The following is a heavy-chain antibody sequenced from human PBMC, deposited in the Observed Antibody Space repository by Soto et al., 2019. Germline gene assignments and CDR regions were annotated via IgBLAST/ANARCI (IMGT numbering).Heavy chain of an antibody. D-gene: IGHD1-26*01. CDR3: ARTHSGSYYSAFNY. Sequence: SETLSLTCVVSNFSISSGYYWGWIRQSPGKGLEWIASIYRSGTTSYNPSLKSRVTISVDPSKNQFSLMLTAVTAADTAVYYCARTHSGSYYSAFNYWGRGSLVTVSS. J-gene: IGHJ4*02. V-gene: IGHV4-38-2*01. CDR2: IYRSGTT. CDR1: NFSISSGYY.